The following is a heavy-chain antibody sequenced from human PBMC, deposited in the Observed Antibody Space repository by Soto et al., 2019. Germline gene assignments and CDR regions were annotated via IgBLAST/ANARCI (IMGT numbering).Heavy chain of an antibody. V-gene: IGHV4-31*03. D-gene: IGHD4-17*01. Sequence: SETLSLTCTVSGGSISSCGYYWSWIRQHPGKGLEWIGYIYYSGSTYYNPSLKSRVTISVDTSKNQFSLKLSSVTAADTAVYYCARESRTGPLDDYWGQGTLVTVSS. CDR3: ARESRTGPLDDY. J-gene: IGHJ4*02. CDR1: GGSISSCGYY. CDR2: IYYSGST.